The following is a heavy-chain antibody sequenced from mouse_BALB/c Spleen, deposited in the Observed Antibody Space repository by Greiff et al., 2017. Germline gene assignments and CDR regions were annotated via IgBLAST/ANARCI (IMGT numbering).Heavy chain of an antibody. J-gene: IGHJ4*01. Sequence: EVMLVESGGGLVKPGGSLKLSCAASGFTFSSYAMSWVRQTPEKRLEWVASISSGGSTYYPDSVKGRFTISRDNARNILYLQMSSLRSEDTAMYYCARARDFFYAMDYWGQGTSVTVSS. V-gene: IGHV5-6-5*01. CDR1: GFTFSSYA. CDR3: ARARDFFYAMDY. CDR2: ISSGGST.